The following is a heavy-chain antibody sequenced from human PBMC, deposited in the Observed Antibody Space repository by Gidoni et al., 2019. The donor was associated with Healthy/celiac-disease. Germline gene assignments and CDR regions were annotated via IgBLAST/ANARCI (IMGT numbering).Heavy chain of an antibody. CDR3: ARNVLYYDFWSGLDY. CDR1: GFTFRSYS. V-gene: IGHV3-21*01. D-gene: IGHD3-3*01. CDR2: ISSSSSYI. Sequence: EVQLVESGGGLVKPGGSLRLSCAASGFTFRSYSMNWVRQAPGKGLEWVSSISSSSSYIYYADSVKGRFTISRDNAKNSLYLQMNSLRAEDTAVYYCARNVLYYDFWSGLDYWGQGTLVTVSS. J-gene: IGHJ4*02.